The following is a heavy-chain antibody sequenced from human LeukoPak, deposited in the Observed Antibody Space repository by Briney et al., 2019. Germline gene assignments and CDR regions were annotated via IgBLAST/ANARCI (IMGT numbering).Heavy chain of an antibody. Sequence: ASVKVSCKASGGTFSSYAISWVRQAPGRGLEWMGGIIPIFGTANYAQKFQGRVTITADESTSTAYMELSSLRSEDTAVYYCARADSSSQLLPDYWGQGTLVTVSS. D-gene: IGHD6-6*01. CDR1: GGTFSSYA. V-gene: IGHV1-69*13. CDR3: ARADSSSQLLPDY. CDR2: IIPIFGTA. J-gene: IGHJ4*02.